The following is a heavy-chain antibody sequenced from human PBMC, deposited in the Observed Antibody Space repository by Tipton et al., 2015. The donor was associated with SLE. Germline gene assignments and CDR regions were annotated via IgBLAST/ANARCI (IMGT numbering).Heavy chain of an antibody. CDR3: ARSGGDCSSASCYDLSFDV. D-gene: IGHD2-2*01. CDR1: GFTFSSYW. Sequence: GSLRLSCAASGFTFSSYWIHCVRQAPGKGLVWVSRINSDGSSTTYADSVKGRFTISRDNTKNTLYLQMNSLRAEDTAVYYCARSGGDCSSASCYDLSFDVWGQGTTVTVSS. CDR2: INSDGSST. J-gene: IGHJ3*01. V-gene: IGHV3-74*01.